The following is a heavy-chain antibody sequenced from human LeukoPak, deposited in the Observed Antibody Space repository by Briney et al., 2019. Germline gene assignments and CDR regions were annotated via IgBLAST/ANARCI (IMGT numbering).Heavy chain of an antibody. J-gene: IGHJ6*03. CDR3: SGSYVYYYYYYMDV. Sequence: PSETLSLTCTVSGGSISSYYWSWIRQPPGKGLEWIGYIYYSGGTNYNPSLKNRVTISVDTSKNQFSLKLSSVTAADTAVYYCSGSYVYYYYYYMDVWGKGTTVTISS. CDR1: GGSISSYY. V-gene: IGHV4-59*01. CDR2: IYYSGGT. D-gene: IGHD1-26*01.